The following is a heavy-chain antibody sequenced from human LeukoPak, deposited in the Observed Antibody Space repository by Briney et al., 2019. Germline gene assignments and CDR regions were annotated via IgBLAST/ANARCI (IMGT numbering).Heavy chain of an antibody. Sequence: PSETLSLTCSVSGGSIYTYYWSWIRQPPGKGLEWIGYIYYIGSTNYNPSLTSRVTISVDTSKNQVSLKLRFVTAADTAVYYCARFAVDSLMVFDYWGQGTLVTVSS. CDR3: ARFAVDSLMVFDY. V-gene: IGHV4-59*08. CDR1: GGSIYTYY. D-gene: IGHD5-12*01. J-gene: IGHJ4*02. CDR2: IYYIGST.